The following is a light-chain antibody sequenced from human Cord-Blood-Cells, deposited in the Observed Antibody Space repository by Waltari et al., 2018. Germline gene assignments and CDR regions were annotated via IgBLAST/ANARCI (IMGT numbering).Light chain of an antibody. CDR1: QSISSY. Sequence: DIQMTQSPSSLSASVGDRVTITCRASQSISSYLNWYKQKPGKAHKLLIYAASSLQSGVPSMFSGSGSGTDFTLTISSLQPEDFATFYCQQSYRTPSFTFSPGTKVAIK. CDR3: QQSYRTPSFT. J-gene: IGKJ3*01. CDR2: AAS. V-gene: IGKV1-39*01.